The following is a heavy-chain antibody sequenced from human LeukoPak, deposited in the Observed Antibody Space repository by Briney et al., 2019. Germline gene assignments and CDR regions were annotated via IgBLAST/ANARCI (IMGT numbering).Heavy chain of an antibody. CDR3: ARVMMTVVTAHAFEI. CDR1: GFMFTRYT. CDR2: ISPYTGNT. V-gene: IGHV1-18*01. J-gene: IGHJ3*02. Sequence: GASVKDSCRASGFMFTRYTISWLRQAPGQGLEWVGWISPYTGNTNYAQKVQGRVTMTTDASTNSAYMELRSLRSDDTAMYYCARVMMTVVTAHAFEIWGLGTMVTVSS. D-gene: IGHD2-21*02.